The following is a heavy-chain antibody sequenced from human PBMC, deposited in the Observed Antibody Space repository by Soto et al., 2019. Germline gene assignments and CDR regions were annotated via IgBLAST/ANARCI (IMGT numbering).Heavy chain of an antibody. D-gene: IGHD3-9*01. CDR3: ARGADYDILTGSPSFSY. CDR2: IWYDGSNK. Sequence: PGGSLRLSCAASGFTFSSYGMHWVRQAPGKGLEWVAVIWYDGSNKYYADSVKGRFTISRDNSKNTLYLQMNSLRAEDTAVYYCARGADYDILTGSPSFSYRGQRTPVTVSS. J-gene: IGHJ4*02. V-gene: IGHV3-33*01. CDR1: GFTFSSYG.